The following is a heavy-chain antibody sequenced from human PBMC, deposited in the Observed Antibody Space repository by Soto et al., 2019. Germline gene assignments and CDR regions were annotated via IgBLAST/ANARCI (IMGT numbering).Heavy chain of an antibody. J-gene: IGHJ6*02. D-gene: IGHD3-3*01. CDR1: GFTFSSYW. Sequence: PGGSLILSCAASGFTFSSYWMSWVRQAPGKGLEWVANIKQDGSEKYYVDSVKGRFTISRDNAKNSLYLQMNSLRAEDTAVYYYARDPYRGGYYYYGMDVWGQGTTVTVSS. CDR2: IKQDGSEK. CDR3: ARDPYRGGYYYYGMDV. V-gene: IGHV3-7*05.